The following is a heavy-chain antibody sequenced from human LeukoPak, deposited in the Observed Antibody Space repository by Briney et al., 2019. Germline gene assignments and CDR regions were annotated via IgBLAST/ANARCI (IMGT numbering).Heavy chain of an antibody. CDR3: AKDQALIITMIVDGYYFDY. CDR1: GFTFTTYG. Sequence: GGSLRLSCAASGFTFTTYGMHWVRQAPGKGLEWVAVIWFDGSNKYYAESVKGRFTISRDNSKNTLYLQMDSLRAEDTAVYYCAKDQALIITMIVDGYYFDYWGQGTLVTVSS. V-gene: IGHV3-33*06. D-gene: IGHD3-22*01. J-gene: IGHJ4*02. CDR2: IWFDGSNK.